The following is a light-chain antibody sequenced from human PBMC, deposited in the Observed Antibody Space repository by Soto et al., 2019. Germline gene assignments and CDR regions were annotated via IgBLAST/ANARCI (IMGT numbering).Light chain of an antibody. Sequence: DFQLTQSPSSLSASVGDRVTITCRASQCFSNALAWFQQKPGKVPKLLIYAASTLQSGVPSRFIGSGSGTDFTLTISSLQPDDVATYCGQTYDTAPLTFGGGTKAEIK. CDR1: QCFSNA. V-gene: IGKV1-27*01. CDR2: AAS. J-gene: IGKJ4*01. CDR3: QTYDTAPLT.